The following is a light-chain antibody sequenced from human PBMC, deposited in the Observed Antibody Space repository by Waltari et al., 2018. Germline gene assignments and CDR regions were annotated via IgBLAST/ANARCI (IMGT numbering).Light chain of an antibody. J-gene: IGKJ4*01. V-gene: IGKV3-20*01. CDR2: GAS. CDR3: QQYDGSVLT. CDR1: QTINNNL. Sequence: IVLTQSPDTLSLSPGQRATLSCRASQTINNNLLVWYQQKPGQAPRLIIHGASSRATGFPDRFSGRGSGTDFTLTISSLKPEDSAVYYCQQYDGSVLTFGGGTKVEI.